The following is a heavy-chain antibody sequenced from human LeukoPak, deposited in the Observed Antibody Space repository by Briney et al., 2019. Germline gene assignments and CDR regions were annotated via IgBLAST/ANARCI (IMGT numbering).Heavy chain of an antibody. D-gene: IGHD3-9*01. Sequence: SETLSLTCSVSGGSISSYYWSWIRQPPGKGLEWIGYIYTSGSTNYNPSLKSRVTISVDTSKNQFSLKLSSVTAADTAVYYCASMTPPMYDILTGPFDYWGQGTLVTVSS. J-gene: IGHJ4*02. CDR2: IYTSGST. V-gene: IGHV4-4*09. CDR3: ASMTPPMYDILTGPFDY. CDR1: GGSISSYY.